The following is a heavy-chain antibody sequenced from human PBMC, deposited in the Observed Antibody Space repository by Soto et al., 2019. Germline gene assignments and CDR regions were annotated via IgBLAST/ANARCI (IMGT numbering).Heavy chain of an antibody. D-gene: IGHD6-19*01. J-gene: IGHJ4*02. V-gene: IGHV3-64D*08. CDR1: GFTFSSYA. CDR3: MAVGLTTSFDY. Sequence: GGSLRLSCSASGFTFSSYAMHWVRQAPGKGLEYVSSISSSGGNTYYADSVKGRLSISRDSSKNTVYLQMSSLRVEDTAVYYCMAVGLTTSFDYWGQGTLVTVSS. CDR2: ISSSGGNT.